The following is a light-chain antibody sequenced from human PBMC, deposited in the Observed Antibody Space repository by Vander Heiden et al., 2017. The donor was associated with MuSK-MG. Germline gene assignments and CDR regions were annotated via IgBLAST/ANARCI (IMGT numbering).Light chain of an antibody. CDR2: DAS. J-gene: IGKJ4*01. V-gene: IGKV1-33*01. Sequence: DIQMTQSPSSLSASVGDRVTITCQASQDISNYLNWYQQKPGKAPKLLIYDASNLETGVPSRFSGSGSGTDFTFTISSLQPEDIATYYCQQYDNLPPELTFGGGTMVEIK. CDR1: QDISNY. CDR3: QQYDNLPPELT.